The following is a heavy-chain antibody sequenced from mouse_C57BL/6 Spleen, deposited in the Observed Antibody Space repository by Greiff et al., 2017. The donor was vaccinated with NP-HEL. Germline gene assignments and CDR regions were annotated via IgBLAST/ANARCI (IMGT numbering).Heavy chain of an antibody. Sequence: QVQLQQSGAELVRPGASVTLSCKASGYTFTDYEMHWVKQTPVHGLEWIGAIDPETGGTAYNQKFKGKAILTADKSSSTAYMELRSLTSEDSAVYYCTRSINYFDYWGQGTTLTVSS. CDR2: IDPETGGT. V-gene: IGHV1-15*01. D-gene: IGHD1-1*01. CDR3: TRSINYFDY. CDR1: GYTFTDYE. J-gene: IGHJ2*01.